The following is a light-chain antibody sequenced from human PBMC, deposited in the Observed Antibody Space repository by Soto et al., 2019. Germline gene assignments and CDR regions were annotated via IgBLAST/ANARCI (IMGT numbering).Light chain of an antibody. Sequence: EFVLTQSPGTLSLSPGERATLSCRASQTVRNNYLAWYQQKPGQAPRLLIYDASSRATGIPDRFSGSGSGTDFALTISRVEPEDFALYFCQQYGSSPGTFGQGTKVDIK. V-gene: IGKV3-20*01. J-gene: IGKJ1*01. CDR2: DAS. CDR1: QTVRNNY. CDR3: QQYGSSPGT.